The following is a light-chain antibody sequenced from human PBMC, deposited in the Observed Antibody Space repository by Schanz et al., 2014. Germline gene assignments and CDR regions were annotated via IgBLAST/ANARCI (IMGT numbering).Light chain of an antibody. CDR2: SDN. CDR3: AAWDDSLSAVV. J-gene: IGLJ2*01. Sequence: QSVVTQPPSASGTPGQRVTISCSGSSSNIGSNYVYWYQQVPGTAPKLLIHSDNQRPSGVPDRFSGSKSGTSASLAISGLRSEDEADYYCAAWDDSLSAVVFGGGTKLTVL. CDR1: SSNIGSNY. V-gene: IGLV1-47*02.